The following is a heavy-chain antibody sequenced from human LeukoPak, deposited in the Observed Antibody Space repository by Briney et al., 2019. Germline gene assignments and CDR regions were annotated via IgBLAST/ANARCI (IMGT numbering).Heavy chain of an antibody. CDR2: IKQDGSEK. Sequence: GGSLRLSCAASGFTFSSYWMSWVRQAPGKGLEWVANIKQDGSEKYYVDSVKGRFTISRDNAKNSLYLQMNSLRAEDTAVYYCARDLEVIGSGGPNDYWGQGTLVTVSS. D-gene: IGHD2-21*01. V-gene: IGHV3-7*01. J-gene: IGHJ4*02. CDR1: GFTFSSYW. CDR3: ARDLEVIGSGGPNDY.